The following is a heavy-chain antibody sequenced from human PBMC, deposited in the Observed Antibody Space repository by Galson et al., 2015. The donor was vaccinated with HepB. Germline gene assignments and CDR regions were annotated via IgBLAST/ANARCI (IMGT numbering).Heavy chain of an antibody. Sequence: SVKVSCKASGYTFTSYGLSWLRQAPGQGLEYMGWISPYNGNTNYAQKLQGRVTMTTDKSTTTAYMELRSLRSDDTAEYYCALRTGTYPYYFDFWGQGTLVAVSS. J-gene: IGHJ4*02. V-gene: IGHV1-18*01. CDR1: GYTFTSYG. CDR3: ALRTGTYPYYFDF. CDR2: ISPYNGNT. D-gene: IGHD3-10*01.